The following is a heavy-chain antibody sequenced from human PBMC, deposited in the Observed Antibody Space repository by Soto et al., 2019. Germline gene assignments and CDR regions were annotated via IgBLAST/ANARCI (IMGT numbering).Heavy chain of an antibody. CDR2: IIPIFDSI. CDR3: ARARVYYYHYGMDV. V-gene: IGHV1-69*01. J-gene: IGHJ6*02. CDR1: GGTFSSYA. Sequence: QVQLVQSGAEVKKPGSSVKVSCKASGGTFSSYAITWVRQAPGQGLEWMGGIIPIFDSINYAQKFQGRVTITADESTSTAFMELSSLRSEDTAVYYCARARVYYYHYGMDVWGQGTTVTVSS. D-gene: IGHD6-6*01.